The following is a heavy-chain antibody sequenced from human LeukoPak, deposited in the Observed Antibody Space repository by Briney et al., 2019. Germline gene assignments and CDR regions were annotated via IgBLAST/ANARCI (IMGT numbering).Heavy chain of an antibody. CDR2: IYYSGST. J-gene: IGHJ4*02. V-gene: IGHV4-59*01. CDR3: ARATYDGTLYFGY. D-gene: IGHD3-3*01. Sequence: SETLSLTCTVSGGSISNYYWSWIRQPPGKGLEWIGYIYYSGSTSYNPSLKSRVAISVETSKNQFSVNLSSVTAADTAVYYCARATYDGTLYFGYWGQGTLVTVSS. CDR1: GGSISNYY.